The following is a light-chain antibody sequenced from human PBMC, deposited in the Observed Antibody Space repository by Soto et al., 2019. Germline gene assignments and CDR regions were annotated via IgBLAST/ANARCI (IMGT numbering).Light chain of an antibody. Sequence: DMVMTQSPGTLSSSKGDRATLSCRASQRVSSYLAWYQQKPGQAPRLLIYGASIMATGIPDRFSGSGSGTDFTLTISSLEPEDFAAYYCHKYGSAPRMFGQGTKVEIK. CDR3: HKYGSAPRM. CDR1: QRVSSY. CDR2: GAS. J-gene: IGKJ1*01. V-gene: IGKV3-20*01.